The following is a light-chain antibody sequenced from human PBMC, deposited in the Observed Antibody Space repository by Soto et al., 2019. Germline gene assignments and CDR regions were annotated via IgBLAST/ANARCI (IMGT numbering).Light chain of an antibody. CDR3: QQYNNWPPFT. J-gene: IGKJ3*01. V-gene: IGKV3-15*01. CDR2: GAS. CDR1: QSVSSN. Sequence: EIVMTQSPATLSVSPGERATLSCRARQSVSSNLAWYQQKPGQAPRLLIYGASTRATGIPARFSGSGSGTEFTLNISSLQSEDFAVYYCQQYNNWPPFTFGPGTKVDIK.